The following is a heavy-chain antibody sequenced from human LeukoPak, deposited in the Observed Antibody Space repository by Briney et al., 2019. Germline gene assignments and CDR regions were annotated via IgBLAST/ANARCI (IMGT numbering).Heavy chain of an antibody. CDR2: MNPNSGNT. J-gene: IGHJ4*02. CDR3: ARELRGDIVDPWLQFRRGVIDY. D-gene: IGHD5-24*01. Sequence: ASVKVSCKASGYTFTSYDINWVRQATGQGLEWMGWMNPNSGNTGYAQKFQGRVTITRNTSISTAYMELSSLRSEDTAVYYCARELRGDIVDPWLQFRRGVIDYWGQGTLVTVSS. CDR1: GYTFTSYD. V-gene: IGHV1-8*03.